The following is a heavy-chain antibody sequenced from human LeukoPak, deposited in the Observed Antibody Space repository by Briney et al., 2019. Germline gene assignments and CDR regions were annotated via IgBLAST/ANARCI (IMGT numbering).Heavy chain of an antibody. J-gene: IGHJ6*02. CDR2: ITSSSSYI. V-gene: IGHV3-21*01. CDR3: AKELQYQLLAYYYYGMDV. D-gene: IGHD2-2*01. Sequence: GGSLRLSCAASGFTFSSYSMNWVRQAPGKGLEWVSSITSSSSYIYYADSVKGRFTISRDNAKNSLFLQLNSLRAEDTAVYCCAKELQYQLLAYYYYGMDVWGQGTTVTVSS. CDR1: GFTFSSYS.